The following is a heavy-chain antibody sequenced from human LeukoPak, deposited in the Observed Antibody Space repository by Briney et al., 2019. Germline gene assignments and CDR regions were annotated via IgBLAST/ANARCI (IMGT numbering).Heavy chain of an antibody. CDR1: GGTFSSYA. J-gene: IGHJ4*02. V-gene: IGHV1-69*05. D-gene: IGHD2-2*03. CDR2: IIPIFGTA. CDR3: AESLRYWDSGYWDY. Sequence: ASVKVSCKASGGTFSSYAISWVRQAPGQGLEWMGRIIPIFGTANYAQKFQGRVTITTDESTSTAYVELSSLRSEDTAVYYCAESLRYWDSGYWDYWGQGTLVTVSS.